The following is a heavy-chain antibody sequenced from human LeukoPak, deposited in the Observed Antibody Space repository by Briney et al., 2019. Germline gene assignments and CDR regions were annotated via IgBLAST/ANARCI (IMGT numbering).Heavy chain of an antibody. CDR1: GYTFTSYD. CDR2: INPNSGGT. CDR3: ARGLGYCSSTSCYTGED. D-gene: IGHD2-2*02. J-gene: IGHJ4*02. Sequence: ASVKVSCKASGYTFTSYDINWVRQATGQGLEWMGWINPNSGGTNYAQKFQGRVTMTRDTSISTAYMELSRLRSDDTAVYYCARGLGYCSSTSCYTGEDWGQGTLVTVSS. V-gene: IGHV1-2*02.